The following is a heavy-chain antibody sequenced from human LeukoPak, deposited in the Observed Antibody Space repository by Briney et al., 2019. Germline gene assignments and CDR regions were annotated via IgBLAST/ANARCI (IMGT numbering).Heavy chain of an antibody. CDR1: GYTFTNYG. V-gene: IGHV1-18*01. CDR3: ARMSGYSGYDPNDY. D-gene: IGHD5-12*01. J-gene: IGHJ4*02. Sequence: ASVKVSCKASGYTFTNYGISWVRQAPGQGLEWMGWISAYNGNTNYAQKLQGRVTMTTDTSTTTAYMELRSLRSDDTAVYYCARMSGYSGYDPNDYWGQGTLVTVSS. CDR2: ISAYNGNT.